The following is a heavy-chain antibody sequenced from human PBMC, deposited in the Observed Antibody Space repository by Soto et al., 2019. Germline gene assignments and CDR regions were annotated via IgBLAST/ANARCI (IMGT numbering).Heavy chain of an antibody. V-gene: IGHV4-30-4*01. D-gene: IGHD1-20*01. CDR3: ARGVTGKEVYYYYYGMDV. Sequence: SETLSLTCTVSGGSISSGDYYWSWIRQPPGKGLEWIGYIYYSGSTYYNPSLKSRVTISVDTSKNQFSLKLSSVTAADTAVYYCARGVTGKEVYYYYYGMDVWGQGTTVTVSS. J-gene: IGHJ6*02. CDR1: GGSISSGDYY. CDR2: IYYSGST.